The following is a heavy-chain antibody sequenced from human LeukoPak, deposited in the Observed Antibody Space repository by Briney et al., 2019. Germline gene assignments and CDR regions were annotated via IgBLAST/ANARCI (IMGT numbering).Heavy chain of an antibody. Sequence: PSETLSLTCTVSGGSISSYYWSWIRQPPGKGLEWIGYIYYSGSTNYNPSLKSRVTISVDTSKNQFSLKLSSVTAADTAVYYCASNYYGSGSYSEGFDPWGQGTLVTVSS. V-gene: IGHV4-59*12. D-gene: IGHD3-10*01. J-gene: IGHJ5*02. CDR1: GGSISSYY. CDR3: ASNYYGSGSYSEGFDP. CDR2: IYYSGST.